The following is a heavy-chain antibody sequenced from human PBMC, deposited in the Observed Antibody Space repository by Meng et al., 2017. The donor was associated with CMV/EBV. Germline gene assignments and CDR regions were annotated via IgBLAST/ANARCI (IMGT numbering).Heavy chain of an antibody. CDR2: INSDGSST. J-gene: IGHJ6*02. D-gene: IGHD3-3*01. Sequence: GESLKISCAASGFTFSSYWMHLVRQAPGKGLVWVSRINSDGSSTSYAGSVKGRFTISRDNAKNTLYLQMNSLRAEDTAVYYCASNYDLNYYYYYGMDVWGQGTTVTVSS. CDR3: ASNYDLNYYYYYGMDV. CDR1: GFTFSSYW. V-gene: IGHV3-74*01.